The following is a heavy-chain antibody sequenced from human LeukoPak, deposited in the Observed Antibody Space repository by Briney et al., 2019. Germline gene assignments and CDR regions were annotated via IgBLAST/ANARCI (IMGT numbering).Heavy chain of an antibody. V-gene: IGHV3-53*01. J-gene: IGHJ6*02. CDR3: ARDPLSVTGTNERYDYYGFDV. CDR2: IYSGGST. Sequence: GGSLRLSCAASGFTLSSYYMSWVRQAPGKGLEWLSIIYSGGSTYYADSVKGRFTISRDDSKNTLYLQMNSLRPEDTAVYYCARDPLSVTGTNERYDYYGFDVWGQGTTVTVSS. CDR1: GFTLSSYY. D-gene: IGHD6-19*01.